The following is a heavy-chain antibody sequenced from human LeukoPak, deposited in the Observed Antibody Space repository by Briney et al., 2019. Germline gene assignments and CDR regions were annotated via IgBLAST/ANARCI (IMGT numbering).Heavy chain of an antibody. Sequence: GGSLRLSCAASGFTFSSYEMNWVRQAPGKGLEWVSYISSSGSTIYYADSVKGRFTISRDNAKNSLYLQMNSLRAEDTAVYYCARTFVAPYPVGDYWGQGTLVTVSS. J-gene: IGHJ4*02. CDR2: ISSSGSTI. D-gene: IGHD3-16*01. CDR3: ARTFVAPYPVGDY. V-gene: IGHV3-48*03. CDR1: GFTFSSYE.